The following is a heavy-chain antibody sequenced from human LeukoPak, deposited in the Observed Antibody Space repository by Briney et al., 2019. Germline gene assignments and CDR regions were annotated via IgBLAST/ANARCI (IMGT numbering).Heavy chain of an antibody. Sequence: QPGVSLTLSCAASGFTFSSYPMSCVREAPRGGLEWVSSISGSGGSTYYADSVKGRFTISRDNSKNSLYLQMNSLRAEDTAVYYCAKEENAYYGMDVWGQGTTVTVSS. CDR3: AKEENAYYGMDV. CDR2: ISGSGGST. V-gene: IGHV3-23*01. CDR1: GFTFSSYP. J-gene: IGHJ6*02. D-gene: IGHD1-1*01.